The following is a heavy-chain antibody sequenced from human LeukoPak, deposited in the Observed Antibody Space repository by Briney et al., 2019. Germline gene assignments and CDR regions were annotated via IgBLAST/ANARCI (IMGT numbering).Heavy chain of an antibody. CDR3: ARASWYRYYFDY. D-gene: IGHD6-13*01. V-gene: IGHV4-4*07. CDR2: IYTSGST. CDR1: GXXXXSYX. Sequence: SEXXSXTCTXXGXXXXSYXWXXIRQPAGXGLEWIGRIYTSGSTNYNPSLKSRVTMSVDTSKNQFSLKLSSVTAADTAVYYCARASWYRYYFDYWGQGTLVTVSS. J-gene: IGHJ4*02.